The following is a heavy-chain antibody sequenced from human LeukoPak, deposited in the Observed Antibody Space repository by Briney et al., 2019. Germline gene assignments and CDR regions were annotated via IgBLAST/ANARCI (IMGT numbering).Heavy chain of an antibody. CDR1: GFTFSSYE. CDR3: ARRAGAYSHPYDY. J-gene: IGHJ4*02. D-gene: IGHD4/OR15-4a*01. CDR2: ISSSGRTK. V-gene: IGHV3-48*03. Sequence: GGSLRLSCAASGFTFSSYEMNWVRQAPGKGLEWVSYISSSGRTKYYADSVKGRFTISRDNAKNTLYLQMNSLRAEDTAVYYCARRAGAYSHPYDYWGQGTLVTVSS.